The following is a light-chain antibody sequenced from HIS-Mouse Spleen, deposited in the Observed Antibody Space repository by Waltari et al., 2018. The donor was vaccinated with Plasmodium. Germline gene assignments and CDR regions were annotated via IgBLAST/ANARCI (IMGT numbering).Light chain of an antibody. CDR2: DAS. CDR3: QQRSNWPIT. CDR1: QSVSSY. V-gene: IGKV3-11*01. J-gene: IGKJ5*01. Sequence: EIVLTQSPATLSLSPGERATLSCRASQSVSSYLAWYQQKPGQAPRLLIYDASNRATGIPARFSGSWSVTDFTLTISSLEPEDFAVYYCQQRSNWPITFGQGTRLEIK.